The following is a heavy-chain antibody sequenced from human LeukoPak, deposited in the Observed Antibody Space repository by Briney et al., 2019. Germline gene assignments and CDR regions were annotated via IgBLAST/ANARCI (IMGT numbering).Heavy chain of an antibody. Sequence: SETLSLTCTVSGGSISSYYWSWIRQPPGKGLEWIGYIYYSGSTNYNPSLKSRVTISVDTSKNQFSLKLSPVTAADTAVYYCARGGVVVAATNPYYYYYMDVWGKGTTVTVSS. D-gene: IGHD2-15*01. V-gene: IGHV4-59*01. CDR1: GGSISSYY. CDR3: ARGGVVVAATNPYYYYYMDV. J-gene: IGHJ6*03. CDR2: IYYSGST.